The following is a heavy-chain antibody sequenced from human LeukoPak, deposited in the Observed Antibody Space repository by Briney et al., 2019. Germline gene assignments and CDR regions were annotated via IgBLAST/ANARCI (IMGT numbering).Heavy chain of an antibody. CDR3: AREGSASSYFDY. Sequence: GGSLRLSCAASGFTFSSYWMHWVRQAPGKGLVWVSRSNSDGSSTNYADSVEGRFTVSRDNAKNTLYLQMNSLRADDTAVYYCAREGSASSYFDYWGQGTLVTVSS. J-gene: IGHJ4*02. CDR1: GFTFSSYW. D-gene: IGHD1-26*01. V-gene: IGHV3-74*01. CDR2: SNSDGSST.